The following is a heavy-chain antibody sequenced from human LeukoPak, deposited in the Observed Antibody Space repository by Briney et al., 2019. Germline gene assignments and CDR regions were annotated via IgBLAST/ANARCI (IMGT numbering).Heavy chain of an antibody. J-gene: IGHJ5*02. CDR1: GFTFSSYG. V-gene: IGHV3-30*03. CDR2: ISYDGSNK. CDR3: ARKTLYNWFDP. Sequence: GGSLRLSCAASGFTFSSYGMHWVRQAPGKGLEWVAVISYDGSNKYYADSVKGRFTISRDNSKNTLYLQMNSLRAEDTAVYYCARKTLYNWFDPWGQGTLVTVSS.